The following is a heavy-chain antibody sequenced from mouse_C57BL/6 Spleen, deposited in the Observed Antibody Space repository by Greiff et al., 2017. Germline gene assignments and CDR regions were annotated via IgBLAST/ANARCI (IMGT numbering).Heavy chain of an antibody. CDR3: ARGDYYGSSPFAY. V-gene: IGHV1-53*01. J-gene: IGHJ3*01. CDR2: INPSNGGT. Sequence: QVQLQQPGTELVKPGASVKLSCTASGYTFTSYWMHWVKQRPGQGLEWIGNINPSNGGTNYNEKVKSKATLTVDKSSSTAYMQLSSLTSEDSAVSYCARGDYYGSSPFAYWGQGTLVTVSA. CDR1: GYTFTSYW. D-gene: IGHD1-1*01.